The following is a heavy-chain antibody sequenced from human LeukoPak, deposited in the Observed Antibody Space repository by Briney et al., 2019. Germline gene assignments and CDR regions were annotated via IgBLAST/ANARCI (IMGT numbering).Heavy chain of an antibody. CDR3: ARDSSSSQQKY. V-gene: IGHV3-21*01. D-gene: IGHD6-6*01. J-gene: IGHJ4*02. CDR2: ISSSSSYI. Sequence: GGSLRLSCAASGFTFSSYWMSWVRQAPGKGLEWVSSISSSSSYIYYADSVKGRFTISRDNAKNSLYLQMNSLRAEDTAVYYCARDSSSSQQKYWGQGTLVTVSS. CDR1: GFTFSSYW.